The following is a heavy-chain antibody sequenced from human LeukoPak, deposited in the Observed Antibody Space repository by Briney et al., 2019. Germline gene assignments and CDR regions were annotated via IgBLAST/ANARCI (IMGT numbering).Heavy chain of an antibody. CDR1: GFTFGDYA. Sequence: PGGSLRLSCTASGFTFGDYALTWVRQAPGKGLEWLGFIRSKTYGGTTELAASVEGRFTISRDDSKSIAYLQMNSLKTEDTAVYYCAREAENYGLTLDIWGQGTMVTVSS. J-gene: IGHJ3*02. CDR2: IRSKTYGGTT. CDR3: AREAENYGLTLDI. V-gene: IGHV3-49*04. D-gene: IGHD3-10*01.